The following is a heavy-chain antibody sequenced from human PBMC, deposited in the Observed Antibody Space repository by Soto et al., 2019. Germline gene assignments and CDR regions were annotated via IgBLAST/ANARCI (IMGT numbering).Heavy chain of an antibody. V-gene: IGHV3-23*01. CDR2: ISGSGGST. Sequence: GGSLRLSCAASGFTFSSYAMSWVRKAQGKGLEWVSAISGSGGSTYYADSVKGRFTISRDNSKNTLYLQMNSLRAEDTAVYYCAKGGVVAAGNWFDPWGQGTLVTVSS. CDR1: GFTFSSYA. J-gene: IGHJ5*02. CDR3: AKGGVVAAGNWFDP. D-gene: IGHD2-15*01.